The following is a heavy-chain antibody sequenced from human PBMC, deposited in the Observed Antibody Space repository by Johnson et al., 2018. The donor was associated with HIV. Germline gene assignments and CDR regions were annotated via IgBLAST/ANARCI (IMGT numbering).Heavy chain of an antibody. Sequence: QVQLVESGGGLVQPGGSLRLSCAASGFTFSTSAMHWVRQAPGKGLEWVAIISYDGSNKYYADSVKGRFTISRDNSKNTLYLQMNSLRAEDTAVYYCAREDPPITMVRGVIRHDAFDIWGQGTMVTVSS. V-gene: IGHV3-30-3*01. CDR1: GFTFSTSA. J-gene: IGHJ3*02. CDR2: ISYDGSNK. D-gene: IGHD3-10*01. CDR3: AREDPPITMVRGVIRHDAFDI.